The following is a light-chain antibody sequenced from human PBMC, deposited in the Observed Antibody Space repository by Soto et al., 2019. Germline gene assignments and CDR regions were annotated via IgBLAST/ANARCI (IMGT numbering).Light chain of an antibody. CDR1: SSDVGTYNL. Sequence: QSALTQPASVSGSPGQSITISCTGTSSDVGTYNLVSWYQQHPGKAPKLFIYDVSNRPSGVSNRFSGSKSGNTASLTISGLQAEDEAFFYCSSYTDTNTLVFGGGTKLTVL. V-gene: IGLV2-14*02. CDR3: SSYTDTNTLV. CDR2: DVS. J-gene: IGLJ3*02.